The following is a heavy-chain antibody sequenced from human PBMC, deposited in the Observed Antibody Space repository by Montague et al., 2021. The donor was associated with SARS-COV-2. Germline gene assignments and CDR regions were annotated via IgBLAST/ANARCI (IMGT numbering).Heavy chain of an antibody. CDR3: VYSTKPRRSGSCDGSRCYHIDA. D-gene: IGHD3-22*01. J-gene: IGHJ5*02. V-gene: IGHV2-5*02. CDR1: GFSLSTSGVG. CDR2: IYWDDDR. Sequence: PALVKPTQTLTLTCTFSGFSLSTSGVGVAWIRQPPGKALEWLALIYWDDDRRYSPSLESGLTITKDTPKNQVVLTMTDMDPGDTATYYCVYSTKPRRSGSCDGSRCYHIDAWGRGTLVTVSS.